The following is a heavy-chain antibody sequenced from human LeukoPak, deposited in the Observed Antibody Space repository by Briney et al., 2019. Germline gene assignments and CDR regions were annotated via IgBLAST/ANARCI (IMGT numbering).Heavy chain of an antibody. J-gene: IGHJ4*02. V-gene: IGHV4-59*01. Sequence: SETLSLTCTVSGGSISSYYWSWIRQPPGKGLEWIGYIYYSGSTNYNPPLKSRVTISVDTSKNQFSLKLSSVTAADTAVYYCAGFQFGEFDYWGQGTLVTVSS. CDR3: AGFQFGEFDY. D-gene: IGHD3-10*01. CDR2: IYYSGST. CDR1: GGSISSYY.